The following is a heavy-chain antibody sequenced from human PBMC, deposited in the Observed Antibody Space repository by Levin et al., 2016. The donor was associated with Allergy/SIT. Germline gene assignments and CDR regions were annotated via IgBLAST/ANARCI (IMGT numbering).Heavy chain of an antibody. CDR3: AYYYDSSGYSVRRYDAFDI. V-gene: IGHV3-48*03. J-gene: IGHJ3*02. CDR2: ISSSGSTI. Sequence: WIRQPPGKGLEWVSYISSSGSTIYYADSVKGRFTISRDNAKNSLYLQMNSLRAEDTAVYYCAYYYDSSGYSVRRYDAFDIWGQGTMVTVSS. D-gene: IGHD3-22*01.